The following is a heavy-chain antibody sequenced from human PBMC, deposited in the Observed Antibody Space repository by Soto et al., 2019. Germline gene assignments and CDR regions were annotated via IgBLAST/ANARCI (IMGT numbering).Heavy chain of an antibody. CDR2: ISSSGAST. D-gene: IGHD3-3*01. Sequence: GGSLRLSCAASRLTFSSYAMSWVRQTPGKGLEWVSAISSSGASTYAADSVKGRFTISRDNSKNTLYLQMNSLRAEDTAVYYCAKGPTIFGVVITYSFYYGLDVWXQGTTVTVSS. V-gene: IGHV3-23*01. CDR1: RLTFSSYA. J-gene: IGHJ6*02. CDR3: AKGPTIFGVVITYSFYYGLDV.